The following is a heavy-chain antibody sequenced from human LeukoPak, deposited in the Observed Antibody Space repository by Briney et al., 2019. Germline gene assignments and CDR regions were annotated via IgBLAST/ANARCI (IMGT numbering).Heavy chain of an antibody. Sequence: GGSLRLSCAASGFTFRNYAMSRVRQAPGKGLEWVSVISGSGGSTHYADSVKGRFTISRDNSKSTLYLQMNSLRAEDTAVYYCAKSPDPSNPSPDGWFDPWGQGSLVTVSS. V-gene: IGHV3-23*01. J-gene: IGHJ5*02. CDR1: GFTFRNYA. CDR3: AKSPDPSNPSPDGWFDP. D-gene: IGHD2-2*01. CDR2: ISGSGGST.